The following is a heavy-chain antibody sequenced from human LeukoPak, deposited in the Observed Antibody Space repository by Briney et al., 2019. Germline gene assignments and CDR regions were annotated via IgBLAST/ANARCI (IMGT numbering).Heavy chain of an antibody. CDR3: ARDLSSQMLLFDY. CDR2: ISNDGRDR. CDR1: GFTFSIYS. J-gene: IGHJ4*02. D-gene: IGHD2-15*01. Sequence: GRSLRLSCEGSGFTFSIYSMHWVRQAPSKGLEWVAVISNDGRDRYFADSVKGRFTISRDNSKNTLYLQMNRLRVEDTAVYYCARDLSSQMLLFDYWGQGTLVTVSS. V-gene: IGHV3-30*04.